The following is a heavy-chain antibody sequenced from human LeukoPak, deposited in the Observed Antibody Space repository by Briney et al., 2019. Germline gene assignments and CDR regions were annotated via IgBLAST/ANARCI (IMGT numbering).Heavy chain of an antibody. CDR1: GFTFSNAW. J-gene: IGHJ5*02. CDR3: TTWLWFGEATDP. V-gene: IGHV3-15*01. CDR2: IKSKTDGGTT. Sequence: PGGSLRLSCAASGFTFSNAWMSWVRQAPGKGLEWVGRIKSKTDGGTTDYAAPVKGRFTISRDDSKNTLYLQMNSLKTEDTAVYYCTTWLWFGEATDPWGQGTLVTVSS. D-gene: IGHD3-10*01.